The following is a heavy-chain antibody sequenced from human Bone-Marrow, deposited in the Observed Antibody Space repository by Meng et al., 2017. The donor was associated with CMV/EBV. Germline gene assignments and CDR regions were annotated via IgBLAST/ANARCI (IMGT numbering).Heavy chain of an antibody. CDR2: INHSGST. CDR3: ARSRVVPASSRAFDI. D-gene: IGHD2-2*01. V-gene: IGHV4-34*01. CDR1: GGSFSGYY. Sequence: GSLRLSCAVYGGSFSGYYWSWIRQPPGKGLEWIGEINHSGSTNYNPSLKSRVTISVDTSKNQFSLKLSSVTAADTAVYYCARSRVVPASSRAFDIWGQGTMVTVSS. J-gene: IGHJ3*02.